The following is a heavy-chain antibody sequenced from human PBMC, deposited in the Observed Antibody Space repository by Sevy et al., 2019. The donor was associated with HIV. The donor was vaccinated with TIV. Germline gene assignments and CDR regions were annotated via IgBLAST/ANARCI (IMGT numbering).Heavy chain of an antibody. CDR2: IYSDGTT. J-gene: IGHJ4*02. CDR3: ARGKSGYGYALNY. D-gene: IGHD5-18*01. V-gene: IGHV3-66*01. CDR1: GFTVNSNY. Sequence: GGSLRLSCAASGFTVNSNYMTWVRQAPGKGLEGVSVIYSDGTTYHADSVKDRITISRDNSKNTLYLQMNSLRAEDTAVYYCARGKSGYGYALNYWGQGTLVTVSS.